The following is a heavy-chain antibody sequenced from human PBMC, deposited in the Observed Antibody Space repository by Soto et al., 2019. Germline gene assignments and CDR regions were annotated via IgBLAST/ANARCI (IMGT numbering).Heavy chain of an antibody. D-gene: IGHD3-16*01. J-gene: IGHJ4*02. CDR3: ARQESWGDHKLGE. V-gene: IGHV4-59*08. Sequence: SETLSLTCTVSGGSISSYYWSWIRQPPGKGLEWIGYIYYSGSTNYNPSLKSRVTISVDTSKNQFSLKLSSVTAADTAVYYCARQESWGDHKLGEWGQGTLVTVSS. CDR1: GGSISSYY. CDR2: IYYSGST.